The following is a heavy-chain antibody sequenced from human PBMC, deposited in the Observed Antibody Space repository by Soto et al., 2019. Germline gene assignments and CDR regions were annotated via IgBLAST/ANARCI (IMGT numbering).Heavy chain of an antibody. V-gene: IGHV6-1*01. CDR3: ARAQDNGDIYYYFGMDV. CDR1: GDSVSSNSVT. D-gene: IGHD4-17*01. J-gene: IGHJ6*02. CDR2: TYYRSKWYN. Sequence: SQTLSLTCAISGDSVSSNSVTWNWIRQSPARGLQWLGRTYYRSKWYNDYAVSVESRITINRDTSKNQISLQLNSVTPDDTAVYYCARAQDNGDIYYYFGMDVWGQGTTVTVS.